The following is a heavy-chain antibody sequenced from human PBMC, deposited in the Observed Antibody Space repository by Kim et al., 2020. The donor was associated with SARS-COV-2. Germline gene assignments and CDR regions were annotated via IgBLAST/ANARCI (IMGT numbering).Heavy chain of an antibody. CDR1: GDSISSYY. V-gene: IGHV4-59*01. CDR2: IYYSGST. D-gene: IGHD1-26*01. J-gene: IGHJ6*02. Sequence: SETLSLTCTVSGDSISSYYWSWIRQPPGKRLEWIGYIYYSGSTNYNPSLKSRVTISVDTSKNQFSLKLTSATAADTAVYYCARFRLNSGRHYVYTYYGMDVWGQGTTVTVSS. CDR3: ARFRLNSGRHYVYTYYGMDV.